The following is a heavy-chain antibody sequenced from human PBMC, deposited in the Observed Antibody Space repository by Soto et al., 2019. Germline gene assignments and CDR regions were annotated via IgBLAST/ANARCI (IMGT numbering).Heavy chain of an antibody. CDR1: GCSISSGDYY. D-gene: IGHD3-22*01. J-gene: IGHJ4*02. CDR2: IYYSGST. CDR3: ASFPESSGYSYFDY. Sequence: SETLSLTCTVSGCSISSGDYYCSWLRQPPGKGLEWIGYIYYSGSTYYNPSLKGRVTISVDTSKNQFSLKLSSVTAADTAVYYCASFPESSGYSYFDYWGQGTLVTVSS. V-gene: IGHV4-30-4*01.